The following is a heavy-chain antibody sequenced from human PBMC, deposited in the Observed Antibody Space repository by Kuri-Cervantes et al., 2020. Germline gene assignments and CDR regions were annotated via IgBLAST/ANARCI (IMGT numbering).Heavy chain of an antibody. V-gene: IGHV4-59*12. CDR3: ASQEGGFGELLGWGYYYGMDV. CDR1: GGSISSYY. D-gene: IGHD3-10*01. CDR2: IYYSGST. Sequence: ESLKISCTVSGGSISSYYWSWIRQPPGKGQEWIGYIYYSGSTNYNPSLKSRVTISVDTSKNQFSLKLSSVTAADTAVYYCASQEGGFGELLGWGYYYGMDVWGQGTTVTVSS. J-gene: IGHJ6*02.